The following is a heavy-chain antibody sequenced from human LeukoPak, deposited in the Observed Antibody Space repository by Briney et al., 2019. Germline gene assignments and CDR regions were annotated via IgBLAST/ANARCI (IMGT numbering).Heavy chain of an antibody. CDR1: RFTFSNYG. D-gene: IGHD2-2*01. J-gene: IGHJ3*02. CDR3: ATSSSYRDPHAFDI. CDR2: IYYDGSDK. Sequence: GGSLRLSCAASRFTFSNYGMHWVRQAPGKGLEWVAIIYYDGSDKYYADSVKGRFTISRDNSKNTLYLQMNCLRAEDTAVYYCATSSSYRDPHAFDIWGQGTMVTVSS. V-gene: IGHV3-33*01.